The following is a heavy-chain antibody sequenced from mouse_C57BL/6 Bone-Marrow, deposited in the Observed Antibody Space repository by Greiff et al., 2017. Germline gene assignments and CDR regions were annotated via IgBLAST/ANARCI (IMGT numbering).Heavy chain of an antibody. D-gene: IGHD2-4*01. V-gene: IGHV7-1*01. CDR1: GFTFSDFY. CDR3: ARDDYDSWFAD. CDR2: SRNKANDYTT. J-gene: IGHJ3*01. Sequence: EVKVVESGGGLVQSGRSLRLSCATSGFTFSDFYMEWVRQAPGKGLEWIAASRNKANDYTTEYSASVKGRFIVSRDTSQSILYIQMNALRAEDTASCYCARDDYDSWFADWGQGTLVTVSA.